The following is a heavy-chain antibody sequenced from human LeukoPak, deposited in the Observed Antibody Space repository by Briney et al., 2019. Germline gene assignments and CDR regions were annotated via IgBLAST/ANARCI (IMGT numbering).Heavy chain of an antibody. D-gene: IGHD6-13*01. CDR3: ARDRASSSWPLTFDY. J-gene: IGHJ4*02. CDR2: ISYDGSNK. CDR1: GFTFSSYA. V-gene: IGHV3-30*04. Sequence: GGSLRLSCAASGFTFSSYAMHWVRQAPGKGLEWVAVISYDGSNKYYADSVKGRFTISRDNAKNSLYLQMNSLRAEDTAVYYCARDRASSSWPLTFDYWGQGTLVTVSS.